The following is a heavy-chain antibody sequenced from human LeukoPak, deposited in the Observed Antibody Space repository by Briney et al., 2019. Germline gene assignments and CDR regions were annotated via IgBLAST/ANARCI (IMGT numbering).Heavy chain of an antibody. CDR3: AKDLDSGYGIQFDC. CDR1: GFTFRNYA. Sequence: RGSLRLSCAPSGFTFRNYAMSWVRQAPGKGLEWVAHISGSGGTTSYADSVKGRFTISRDTSTNTLFLQMDSLRADDTAVFYCAKDLDSGYGIQFDCWGQGTLVSVSS. V-gene: IGHV3-23*01. J-gene: IGHJ4*02. CDR2: ISGSGGTT. D-gene: IGHD5-12*01.